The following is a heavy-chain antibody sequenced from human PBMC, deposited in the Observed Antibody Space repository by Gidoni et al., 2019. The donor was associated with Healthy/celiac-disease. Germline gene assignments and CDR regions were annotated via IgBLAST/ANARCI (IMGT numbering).Heavy chain of an antibody. CDR3: ARAIWSYYNQYYFDY. CDR1: GGSISSGSYY. CDR2: IYTSGST. J-gene: IGHJ4*02. V-gene: IGHV4-61*02. D-gene: IGHD3-10*01. Sequence: QVQLQESGPGLVKPSQTLSLTCTVSGGSISSGSYYWSWIRQPAGKGLEWIGRIYTSGSTNYTPPLKSRVTISVDTSKNQFSLKLSSVTAADTAVYYCARAIWSYYNQYYFDYWGQGTLVTVSS.